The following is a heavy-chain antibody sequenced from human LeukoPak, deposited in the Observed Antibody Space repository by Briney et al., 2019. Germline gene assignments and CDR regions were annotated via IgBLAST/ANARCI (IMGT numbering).Heavy chain of an antibody. Sequence: GESLKISCKGSGYSFTNYWIGWVRQMPGKGLEWMGIIYPGDSDTRYSPSFQGQVTISADKSISTAYLQWSSLKASDTAMYYCARGTESSRAGNDYWGQGTLVTVSS. D-gene: IGHD1-1*01. CDR1: GYSFTNYW. V-gene: IGHV5-51*01. CDR2: IYPGDSDT. J-gene: IGHJ4*02. CDR3: ARGTESSRAGNDY.